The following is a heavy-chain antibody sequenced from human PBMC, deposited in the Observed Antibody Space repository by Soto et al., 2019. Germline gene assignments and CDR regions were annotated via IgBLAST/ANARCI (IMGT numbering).Heavy chain of an antibody. D-gene: IGHD6-13*01. J-gene: IGHJ6*02. V-gene: IGHV1-2*04. CDR1: GYTFTGYY. CDR3: AGDVGGSHSYYGMDV. Sequence: ASVKVSCKASGYTFTGYYMHWVRQAPGQGLEWMGWINPNSGGTNYAQKFQGWVTMTRDTSISTAYMELSRLRSDDTAVYYCAGDVGGSHSYYGMDVWGQGTTVTVSS. CDR2: INPNSGGT.